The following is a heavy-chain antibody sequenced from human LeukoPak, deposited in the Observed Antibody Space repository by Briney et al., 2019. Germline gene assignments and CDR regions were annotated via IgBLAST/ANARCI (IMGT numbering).Heavy chain of an antibody. CDR2: IPSDGNNK. CDR3: AKARSGGSWTFDI. D-gene: IGHD2-15*01. V-gene: IGHV3-30*02. J-gene: IGHJ3*02. CDR1: GFTLTTYG. Sequence: PGGSLRLSCAASGFTLTTYGVHWVRQAPGQGLEWVAFIPSDGNNKQYAESVKGRVTIFRDNSKNTLYLQMNGLVTEDTAVYYCAKARSGGSWTFDIWGQGTMVIVSS.